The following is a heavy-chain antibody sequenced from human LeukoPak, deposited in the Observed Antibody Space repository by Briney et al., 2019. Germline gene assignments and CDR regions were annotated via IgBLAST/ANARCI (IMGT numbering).Heavy chain of an antibody. J-gene: IGHJ4*02. CDR1: GGSFSDYY. Sequence: PSETLSPTCAVYGGSFSDYYWSWIRQPPGKGLEWIGEINHSGSTNYNPSLKSRVTTSVDKSKNQFSLKVSSATAADTAVYYCATIVGAPRLFDSWGQGTLLTVSS. D-gene: IGHD1-26*01. V-gene: IGHV4-34*01. CDR3: ATIVGAPRLFDS. CDR2: INHSGST.